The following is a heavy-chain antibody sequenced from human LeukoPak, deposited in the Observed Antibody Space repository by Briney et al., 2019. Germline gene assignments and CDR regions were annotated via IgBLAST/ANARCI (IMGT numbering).Heavy chain of an antibody. V-gene: IGHV3-30*18. J-gene: IGHJ4*02. D-gene: IGHD6-13*01. Sequence: GRSLRLSCAASGFTLSAYAMHWVRQAPGKGLEWVALISYDGSNKYYADFVKGRFTISRDSSKNTLYLRVNSLRAEDTAVYYCAKEGLGSSWYPNYFDYWGQGTLVTVSS. CDR2: ISYDGSNK. CDR1: GFTLSAYA. CDR3: AKEGLGSSWYPNYFDY.